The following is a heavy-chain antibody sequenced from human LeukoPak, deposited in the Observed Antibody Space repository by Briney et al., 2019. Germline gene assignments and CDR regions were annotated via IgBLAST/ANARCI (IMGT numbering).Heavy chain of an antibody. CDR1: GGSISSYY. V-gene: IGHV4-59*01. D-gene: IGHD3-16*01. CDR2: IYHSGST. Sequence: PSETLSLTCTVSGGSISSYYWSWIRQPPGKGLEWIGYIYHSGSTNYNPSLKSRFTISVDTSKNQFSLRLSSVTAADTAVYYCARTGLGGAFDIWGQGTMVTVSS. CDR3: ARTGLGGAFDI. J-gene: IGHJ3*02.